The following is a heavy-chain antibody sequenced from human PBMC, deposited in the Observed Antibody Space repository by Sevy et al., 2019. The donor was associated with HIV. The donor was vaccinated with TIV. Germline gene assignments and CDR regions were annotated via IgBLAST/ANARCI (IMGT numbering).Heavy chain of an antibody. CDR2: FFYSGST. CDR3: ARGIAAPRGMDV. J-gene: IGHJ6*02. D-gene: IGHD6-13*01. V-gene: IGHV4-59*01. CDR1: GDSIGGYY. Sequence: SETLSLTCSVSGDSIGGYYWSWIRQPPGKGLEWIGYFFYSGSTNYNPSLKSRVTISVDKTRNQVSLKVRSVTAADTAVYYCARGIAAPRGMDVWGQGTTVTVSS.